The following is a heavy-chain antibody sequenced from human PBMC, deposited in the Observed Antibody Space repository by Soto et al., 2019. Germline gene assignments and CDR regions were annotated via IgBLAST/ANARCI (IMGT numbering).Heavy chain of an antibody. Sequence: SETLSLTCTVSGGSISSYYWSWIRQPPGKGLEWIGYIYYSGSTNSNPSLTSRVTISVDTSKKQFSLKLSSVTAADTAVYYCARENYSSFFDYWGQGTLVTVSS. D-gene: IGHD6-19*01. CDR1: GGSISSYY. CDR3: ARENYSSFFDY. V-gene: IGHV4-59*01. CDR2: IYYSGST. J-gene: IGHJ4*02.